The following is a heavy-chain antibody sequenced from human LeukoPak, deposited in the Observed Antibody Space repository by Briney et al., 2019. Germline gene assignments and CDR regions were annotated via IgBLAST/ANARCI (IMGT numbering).Heavy chain of an antibody. Sequence: SETLSLTCTVSGGSISSYYWSWIRQPPGKGLEWIGYIYTRGSTNYNPSLKSRVTISVDTSKNQFSLKLSSVTAADTAVYYCARLKGRLTTYRPYYFDYWGQGTLVTVSS. V-gene: IGHV4-4*09. J-gene: IGHJ4*02. CDR1: GGSISSYY. D-gene: IGHD4/OR15-4a*01. CDR3: ARLKGRLTTYRPYYFDY. CDR2: IYTRGST.